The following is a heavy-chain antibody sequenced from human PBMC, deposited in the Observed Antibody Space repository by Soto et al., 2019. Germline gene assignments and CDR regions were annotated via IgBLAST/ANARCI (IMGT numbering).Heavy chain of an antibody. V-gene: IGHV1-8*01. CDR3: ARGRGPYYDILTGRREPFDY. Sequence: ASVKVSCKASGYTFASYDINWVRQATGQGLEWMGWMNPNSGNTGYAQKFQGRVTMTRNTSISTAYMELSSLRSEDTAVYYCARGRGPYYDILTGRREPFDYWGQ. D-gene: IGHD3-9*01. J-gene: IGHJ4*01. CDR2: MNPNSGNT. CDR1: GYTFASYD.